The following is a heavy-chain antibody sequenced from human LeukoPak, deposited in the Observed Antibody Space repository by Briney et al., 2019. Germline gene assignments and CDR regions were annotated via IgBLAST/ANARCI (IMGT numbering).Heavy chain of an antibody. V-gene: IGHV4-59*01. D-gene: IGHD3-16*02. CDR3: ARGGDYVWGSYRLGAFDI. Sequence: SETLSLTCTVSGGSISSYYWSWIRQPPGKGLEWIGYIYYSGSTNYNPSLKSRVTISVDTSKNQFSLKLSSVTAADTAVYYCARGGDYVWGSYRLGAFDIWGQGTMVTVSS. CDR2: IYYSGST. J-gene: IGHJ3*02. CDR1: GGSISSYY.